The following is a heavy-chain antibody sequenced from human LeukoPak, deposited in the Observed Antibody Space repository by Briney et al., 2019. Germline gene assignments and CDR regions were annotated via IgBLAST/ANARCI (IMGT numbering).Heavy chain of an antibody. V-gene: IGHV4-4*09. Sequence: SETLSLTCTVSGGSISSYYWSWIRQPPGKGLEWIGYTYTRGSTNYNPFLKSRVTISVDTSKNQFSLKLSSVTAADTAVYYCARVKTAVAGTGGWFDPWGQGTLVTVSS. J-gene: IGHJ5*02. CDR1: GGSISSYY. CDR2: TYTRGST. D-gene: IGHD6-19*01. CDR3: ARVKTAVAGTGGWFDP.